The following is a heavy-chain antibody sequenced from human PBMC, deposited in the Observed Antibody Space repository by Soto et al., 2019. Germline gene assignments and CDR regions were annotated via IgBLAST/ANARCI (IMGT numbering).Heavy chain of an antibody. Sequence: QVQLVESGGGMVQPGRSLRLSCAASGFTFSSYAMHWVRQAPGKGLEWVAVISYDGSNKYYADSVKGRFTISRDNSKNTLYLQMNSLRAEDTAVYYCARDPTFTIFGSYYFDYWGQGTLVTVSS. CDR3: ARDPTFTIFGSYYFDY. CDR1: GFTFSSYA. V-gene: IGHV3-30-3*01. CDR2: ISYDGSNK. J-gene: IGHJ4*02. D-gene: IGHD3-3*01.